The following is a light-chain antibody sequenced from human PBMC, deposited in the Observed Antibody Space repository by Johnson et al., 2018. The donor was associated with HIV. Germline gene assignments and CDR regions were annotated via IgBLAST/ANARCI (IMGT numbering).Light chain of an antibody. Sequence: VLTQPPSVSAAPGQKVTISCSGSSSNIGRNYVSWYQQLPGTAPKLLIYDNNKRPSGIPDRFSGSKSGTSATLGITGLQTVDEADYYCGTWDSSLSAGVFGTGAKVTVL. CDR2: DNN. CDR3: GTWDSSLSAGV. J-gene: IGLJ1*01. V-gene: IGLV1-51*01. CDR1: SSNIGRNY.